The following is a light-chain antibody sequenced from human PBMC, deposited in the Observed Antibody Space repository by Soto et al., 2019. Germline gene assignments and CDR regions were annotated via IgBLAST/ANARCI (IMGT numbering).Light chain of an antibody. CDR3: CSYTSSSTLI. V-gene: IGLV2-14*01. Sequence: QSALTQPASVSGSPGQSITISCTGTSSDVGGYNYVSWYQQHPGNAPKLLIYEVSNRPSGVSNRFSASKSGNTASLTISGLQAEDEADYYCCSYTSSSTLIFGGGTKVTVL. CDR2: EVS. J-gene: IGLJ2*01. CDR1: SSDVGGYNY.